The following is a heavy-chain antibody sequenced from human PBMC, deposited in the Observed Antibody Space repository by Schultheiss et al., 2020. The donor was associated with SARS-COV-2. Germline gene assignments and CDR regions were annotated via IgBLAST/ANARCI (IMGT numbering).Heavy chain of an antibody. D-gene: IGHD6-6*01. CDR3: ARDSSSSGHGAFDI. CDR2: MNPNSGNT. J-gene: IGHJ3*02. Sequence: ASVKVSCKASGGTFSSYAISWVRQAPGQGLEWMGWMNPNSGNTGYAQKFQGRVTMTRNTSISTAYMELSSLRSEDTAVYYCARDSSSSGHGAFDIWGQGTMVTVSS. V-gene: IGHV1-8*02. CDR1: GGTFSSYA.